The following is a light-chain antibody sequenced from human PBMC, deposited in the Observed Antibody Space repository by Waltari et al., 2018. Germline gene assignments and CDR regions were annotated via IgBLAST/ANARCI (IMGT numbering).Light chain of an antibody. CDR2: LGS. J-gene: IGKJ1*01. CDR1: QSLLHNNGNNY. Sequence: DIVVTQSPLSLPVTPGEPASISCRSNQSLLHNNGNNYLDWCLQKPGQAPQLLIYLGSNRASGVPDRFSGSGSGTDFTLKISRVEAEDVGVYYCMQSLQTLWTFGQGTKVEIK. CDR3: MQSLQTLWT. V-gene: IGKV2-28*01.